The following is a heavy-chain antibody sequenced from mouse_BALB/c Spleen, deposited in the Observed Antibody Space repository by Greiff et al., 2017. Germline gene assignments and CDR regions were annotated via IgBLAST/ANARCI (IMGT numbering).Heavy chain of an antibody. D-gene: IGHD2-1*01. V-gene: IGHV1S29*02. CDR3: ARWGGNYGY. CDR2: IYPYNGGT. CDR1: GYTFTDYN. J-gene: IGHJ2*01. Sequence: VQLQQSGPELVKPGASVKISCKASGYTFTDYNMHWVKQSHGKSLEWIGYIYPYNGGTGYNQKFKSKATLTVDESSSTAYMQLSSLTSEDSAVYYCARWGGNYGYWGQGTTLTVSS.